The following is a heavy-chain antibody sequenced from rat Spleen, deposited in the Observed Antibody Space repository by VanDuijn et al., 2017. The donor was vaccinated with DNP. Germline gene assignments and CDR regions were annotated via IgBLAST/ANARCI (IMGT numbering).Heavy chain of an antibody. CDR2: IWNSGGT. CDR3: ARDLLRWRRGFAH. CDR1: GFSLTSNS. Sequence: QVQLKESGPGLVQPSQTLSLTCTVDGFSLTSNSVHWVRQPPGKGLEWMGVIWNSGGTRYDSSLKSRLTITKDTSKSQVFLKMNSLQTGDAATYYCARDLLRWRRGFAHWGQGTLVTVSS. V-gene: IGHV2-41*01. D-gene: IGHD1-11*01. J-gene: IGHJ3*01.